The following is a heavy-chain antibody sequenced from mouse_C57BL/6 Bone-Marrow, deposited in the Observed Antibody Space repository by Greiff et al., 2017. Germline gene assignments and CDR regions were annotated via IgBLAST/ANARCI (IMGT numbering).Heavy chain of an antibody. CDR2: ISRGSSYT. CDR3: SRHGGTRVRFAY. Sequence: EVQLLQSGGDLVKPGGSLKLSCAASGFTFSSYCMSWVRQTPDQWLEWVATISRGSSYTYYPDSVKGRFTISRDNAKNTLYLQMRSLKSEDTALYYCSRHGGTRVRFAYWGRGTLVTVSA. CDR1: GFTFSSYC. J-gene: IGHJ3*01. D-gene: IGHD2-1*01. V-gene: IGHV5-6*01.